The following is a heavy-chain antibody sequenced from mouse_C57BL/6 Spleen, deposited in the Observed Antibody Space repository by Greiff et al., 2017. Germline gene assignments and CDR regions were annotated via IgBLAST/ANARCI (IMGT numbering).Heavy chain of an antibody. J-gene: IGHJ2*01. D-gene: IGHD3-1*01. CDR3: ARRLGGYFDY. Sequence: VQLQQSGAELVRPGSSVKLSCKASGYTFTSYWMDWVKQRPGQGLEWIGNIYPSDSETHYNQKFKDKATLTVDKSSSTAYMQLSSLTSEDSAVYYCARRLGGYFDYWGQGTTLTVSS. CDR2: IYPSDSET. CDR1: GYTFTSYW. V-gene: IGHV1-61*01.